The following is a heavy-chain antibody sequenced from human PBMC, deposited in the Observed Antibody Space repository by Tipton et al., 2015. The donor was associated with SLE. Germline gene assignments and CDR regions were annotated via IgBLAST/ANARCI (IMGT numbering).Heavy chain of an antibody. J-gene: IGHJ4*02. CDR1: GFTFSTYW. V-gene: IGHV3-74*01. CDR2: ISSDGTST. Sequence: SLRLSCAASGFTFSTYWMNWVRHPPGKGLGWVSRISSDGTSTTYADSGKGRFTISRDNAKTTLYLQMNSLGVEDTAVYYCARVRSGNYYDYWGQGTLVTVSS. CDR3: ARVRSGNYYDY. D-gene: IGHD1-26*01.